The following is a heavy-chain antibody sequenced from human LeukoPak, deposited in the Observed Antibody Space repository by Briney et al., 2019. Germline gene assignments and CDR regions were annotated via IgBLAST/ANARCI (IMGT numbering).Heavy chain of an antibody. D-gene: IGHD3-3*01. CDR1: GFTFSSYW. Sequence: GGSLRLSCAASGFTFSSYWMHWVRQAPGKGLVWVSRINSDGSSTSYADSVKGRFTISRDNAKNTLYLQMNSLRAEDTAVYYCARDAGITIFGVVIISSEYMDVWGKGTTVTVSS. CDR2: INSDGSST. J-gene: IGHJ6*03. V-gene: IGHV3-74*01. CDR3: ARDAGITIFGVVIISSEYMDV.